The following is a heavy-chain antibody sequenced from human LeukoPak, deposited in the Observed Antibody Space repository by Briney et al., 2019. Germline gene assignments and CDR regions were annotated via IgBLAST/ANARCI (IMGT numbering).Heavy chain of an antibody. V-gene: IGHV4-39*01. CDR2: IYYSGST. D-gene: IGHD3-10*01. CDR1: GGSISSSSYY. J-gene: IGHJ4*02. Sequence: PSETLSLTCTVSGGSISSSSYYWGWTRQPPGKGLEWIGSIYYSGSTYYNPSLKSRVTISVDTSKNQFSLKLSSVTAADAAVYYCARQYYYGSGPYWGQGTLVTVSS. CDR3: ARQYYYGSGPY.